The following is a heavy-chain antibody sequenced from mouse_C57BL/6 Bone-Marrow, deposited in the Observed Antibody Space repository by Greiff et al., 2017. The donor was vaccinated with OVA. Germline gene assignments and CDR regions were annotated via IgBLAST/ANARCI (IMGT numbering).Heavy chain of an antibody. CDR1: GYTFTSYW. V-gene: IGHV1-69*01. D-gene: IGHD2-4*01. CDR3: AREGWITTCFDY. J-gene: IGHJ2*01. Sequence: VQLQQPGAELVMPGASVKLSCKASGYTFTSYWMHWVKQRPGQGLEWIGEIDPSDSYPNYNQKFKGKSTLTVDKSSSTAYMQLSSLTSEDSAVYYCAREGWITTCFDYWGQGTTLTVSS. CDR2: IDPSDSYP.